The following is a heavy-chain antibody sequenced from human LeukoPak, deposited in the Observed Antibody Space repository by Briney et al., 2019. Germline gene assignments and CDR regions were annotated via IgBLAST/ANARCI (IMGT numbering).Heavy chain of an antibody. CDR3: ASLIVGPGVLVDY. D-gene: IGHD2-8*02. CDR1: GHTFTGYY. J-gene: IGHJ4*02. CDR2: INPNGDGS. Sequence: ASVKVSCKASGHTFTGYYMQWVRQAPGHGLEWMGWINPNGDGSKLAQRFQGRVTLTWDTSLNTANMEMTSLRSDDTAVYYCASLIVGPGVLVDYWGQGTLVTVSS. V-gene: IGHV1-2*02.